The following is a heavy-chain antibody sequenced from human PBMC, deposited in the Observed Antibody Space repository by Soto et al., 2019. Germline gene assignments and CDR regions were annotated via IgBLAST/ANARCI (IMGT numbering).Heavy chain of an antibody. CDR3: ATTRTTYVYDFDS. V-gene: IGHV1-24*01. D-gene: IGHD3-16*01. CDR1: GHSLTDLS. CDR2: FDPEEGEM. Sequence: DSVKVSCKVAGHSLTDLSMHWVRQGPGRGLEWLGGFDPEEGEMIYAQNFQDRIRLTEDTSTDTAFMELNSLKSEDTAIYYCATTRTTYVYDFDSWGQGTLVTVSS. J-gene: IGHJ4*02.